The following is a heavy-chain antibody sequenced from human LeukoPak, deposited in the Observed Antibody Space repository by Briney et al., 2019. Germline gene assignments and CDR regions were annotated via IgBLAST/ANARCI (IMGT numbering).Heavy chain of an antibody. V-gene: IGHV3-73*01. CDR3: TGTSSTSDY. D-gene: IGHD6-13*01. J-gene: IGHJ4*02. Sequence: GGSLRLSCAASGVTFSGSAMHWVRQASGKGLEWVGRIRSKANSYATAYAASVKGMFTISRDDSKNTAYLQMNSLKTEDTAVYYCTGTSSTSDYWGQGTLVTVSS. CDR2: IRSKANSYAT. CDR1: GVTFSGSA.